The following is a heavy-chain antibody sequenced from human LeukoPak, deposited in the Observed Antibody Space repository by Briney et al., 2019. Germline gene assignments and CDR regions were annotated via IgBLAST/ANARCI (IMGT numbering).Heavy chain of an antibody. CDR2: IYSGGDT. CDR1: GLTVSINY. CDR3: ARVVVGLTYYFDY. V-gene: IGHV3-53*01. D-gene: IGHD1-26*01. J-gene: IGHJ4*02. Sequence: GGSLRLSCTASGLTVSINYMTWVRQAPGKGLEWVSLIYSGGDTYYADSVKGRFTISRDNSKNTLYLQMNSLRAEDTAVYYCARVVVGLTYYFDYWGQGTLVTVSS.